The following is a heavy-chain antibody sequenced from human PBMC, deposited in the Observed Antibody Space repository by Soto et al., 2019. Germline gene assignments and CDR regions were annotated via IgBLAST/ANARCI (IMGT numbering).Heavy chain of an antibody. CDR1: GFTFSSYA. Sequence: PGGSLRLSCAASGFTFSSYAMHWVRQAPGKGLEWVAVISYDGSNKYYADSVKGRFTISRDNSKNTLYLQMNSLRAEDTAVYYCARWAMDSSSGHFDYWGQGTLVTVSS. V-gene: IGHV3-30-3*01. J-gene: IGHJ4*02. CDR2: ISYDGSNK. D-gene: IGHD6-25*01. CDR3: ARWAMDSSSGHFDY.